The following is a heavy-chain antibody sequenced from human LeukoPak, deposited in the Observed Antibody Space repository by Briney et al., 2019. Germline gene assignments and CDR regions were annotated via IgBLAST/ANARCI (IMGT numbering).Heavy chain of an antibody. CDR2: ISGSGGST. CDR1: GFTFSSYG. CDR3: ASGRRAYCGGDCYSADY. V-gene: IGHV3-23*01. D-gene: IGHD2-21*02. J-gene: IGHJ4*02. Sequence: PGGSLRLSCAASGFTFSSYGMSWVRQAPGKGLEWVSTISGSGGSTYYADSVKGRFTISRDNSKNTLYLQMNSLRPEDTAVYYCASGRRAYCGGDCYSADYWGQGTLVIVPS.